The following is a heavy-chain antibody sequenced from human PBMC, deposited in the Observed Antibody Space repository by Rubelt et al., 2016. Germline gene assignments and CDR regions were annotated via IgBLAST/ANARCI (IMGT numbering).Heavy chain of an antibody. CDR2: MTPRGNT. D-gene: IGHD3-22*01. J-gene: IGHJ4*02. V-gene: IGHV4-4*07. Sequence: IGRMTPRGNTDHNRSVKSRVTVAVDTSKNQFSLKLSSVTAADTAVYYCAREGGYQSPFDYWGQGALVTVSS. CDR3: AREGGYQSPFDY.